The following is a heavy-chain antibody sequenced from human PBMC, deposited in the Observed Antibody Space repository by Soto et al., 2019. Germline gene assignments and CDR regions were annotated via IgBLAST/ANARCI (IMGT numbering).Heavy chain of an antibody. D-gene: IGHD2-2*02. Sequence: EVLLLESGGGLVQPGGSLRLSCAASGFTFTNSLMAWVRQAPGKGLEWVSSVDAGGDLAAYADSVKGRLTMSRDVSKSTVYLQMNSLRADDTAVYHCVQGGSHNNHIYFTWGQGTLVTVSS. V-gene: IGHV3-23*01. J-gene: IGHJ4*02. CDR2: VDAGGDLA. CDR3: VQGGSHNNHIYFT. CDR1: GFTFTNSL.